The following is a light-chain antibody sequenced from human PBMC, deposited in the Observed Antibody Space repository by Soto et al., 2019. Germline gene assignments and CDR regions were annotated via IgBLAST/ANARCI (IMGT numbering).Light chain of an antibody. V-gene: IGKV3-20*01. CDR3: QQYGSPPHT. Sequence: EIVLTQSPGTLSLSPGERATLSCRASQSLYNSYLAWYQQKPGQTPRLLINAASNRATGVPDRFSGSGSGTDFTLTISRLEPEDCAVYYCQQYGSPPHTFGQGTKVEI. CDR1: QSLYNSY. CDR2: AAS. J-gene: IGKJ2*01.